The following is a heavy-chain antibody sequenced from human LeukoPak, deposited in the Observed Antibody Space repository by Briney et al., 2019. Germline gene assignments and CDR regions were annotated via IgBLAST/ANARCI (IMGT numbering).Heavy chain of an antibody. CDR3: ARATPDWPTSGGAFDI. D-gene: IGHD2-15*01. CDR2: INSDGSST. V-gene: IGHV3-74*01. Sequence: GGSLRLSCAASGFIFSSYWMHWVRQAPGKGLVWVSRINSDGSSTSYADSVKGRFTVSRDNAKNTLYLQMNSLRAEDTAVYYCARATPDWPTSGGAFDIWGQGTMVTVSS. CDR1: GFIFSSYW. J-gene: IGHJ3*02.